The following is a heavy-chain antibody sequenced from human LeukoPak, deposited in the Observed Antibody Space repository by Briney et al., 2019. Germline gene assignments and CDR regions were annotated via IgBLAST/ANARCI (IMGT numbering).Heavy chain of an antibody. D-gene: IGHD1-26*01. Sequence: EASVKVSCKASGYTFTGYYMHWVRQAPGQGLERMGWINPNSGGTNYAQKFQGRVTMTRDTSISTAYMELSRLRSDDTAVYYCASGMVGAPYYMDVWGKGTTVTVSS. CDR2: INPNSGGT. J-gene: IGHJ6*03. V-gene: IGHV1-2*02. CDR1: GYTFTGYY. CDR3: ASGMVGAPYYMDV.